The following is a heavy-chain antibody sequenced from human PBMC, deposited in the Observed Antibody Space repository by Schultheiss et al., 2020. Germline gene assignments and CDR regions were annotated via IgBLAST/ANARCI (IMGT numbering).Heavy chain of an antibody. J-gene: IGHJ6*02. CDR2: ISGSGGST. CDR1: GFAFSSYS. V-gene: IGHV3-23*01. Sequence: GGSLRLSCATSGFAFSSYSMNWVRQAPGKGLEWVSAISGSGGSTYYADSVKGRFTISRDNSKNTLYMQLNSLRAEDTAVYYCAISSDPYYYYGMDVWGQGTTVTVSS. D-gene: IGHD3-22*01. CDR3: AISSDPYYYYGMDV.